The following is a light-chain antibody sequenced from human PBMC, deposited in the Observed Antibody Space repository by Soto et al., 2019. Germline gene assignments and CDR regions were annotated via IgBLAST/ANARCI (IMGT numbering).Light chain of an antibody. CDR3: SSYTTSNTRQIV. V-gene: IGLV2-14*03. CDR2: DVT. J-gene: IGLJ1*01. Sequence: QSALTQPASVSGSPGQSITISCTGTSSDVGGYNYVSWYQHHPGKAPKLIIYDVTNRPSGVSNPFSGSKSGNTASLTISGLQPEDEADYYCSSYTTSNTRQIVFGTGSTVTV. CDR1: SSDVGGYNY.